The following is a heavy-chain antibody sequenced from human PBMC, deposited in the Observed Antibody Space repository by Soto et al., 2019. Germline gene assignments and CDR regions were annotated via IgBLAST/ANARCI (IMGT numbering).Heavy chain of an antibody. CDR3: ARGALRIPVRGPDIRGRYYYYMDV. J-gene: IGHJ6*03. CDR2: INHSGST. D-gene: IGHD3-22*01. Sequence: SETLSLTCAVYGGSFSGYYWSWIRQPPGKGLEWIGEINHSGSTNYNPSLKSRVTISVDTSKNQFSLKLSSVTAADTAVYYCARGALRIPVRGPDIRGRYYYYMDVWGKGTTVTVSS. V-gene: IGHV4-34*01. CDR1: GGSFSGYY.